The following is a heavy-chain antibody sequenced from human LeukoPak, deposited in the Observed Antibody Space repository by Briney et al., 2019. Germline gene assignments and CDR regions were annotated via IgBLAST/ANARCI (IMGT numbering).Heavy chain of an antibody. CDR1: GFTFSSYS. D-gene: IGHD3-3*01. CDR3: AMHGSGYYDY. Sequence: GGSLRLSCAASGFTFSSYSMNWVRQAPGKGLEWVSSISSSSSYIYYTDSVKGRFTISRDNAKNSLYLQMNSLRAEDTAVYYCAMHGSGYYDYWGQGTLVTVSS. CDR2: ISSSSSYI. J-gene: IGHJ4*02. V-gene: IGHV3-21*01.